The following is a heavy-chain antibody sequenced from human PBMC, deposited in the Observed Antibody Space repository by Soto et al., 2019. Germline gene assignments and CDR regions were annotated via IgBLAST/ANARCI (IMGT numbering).Heavy chain of an antibody. V-gene: IGHV3-23*01. CDR1: GFTFSSYA. CDR2: ISGSGGST. J-gene: IGHJ3*02. D-gene: IGHD6-19*01. CDR3: GKDIRGWYRGPFDI. Sequence: EVQLLESGGGLVQPGGSLRLSCAASGFTFSSYAMSWVRQAPGKGLEWVSAISGSGGSTYYADSVKGRFTISRDNPKTPLYLQMTGRRAGAPAVYSWGKDIRGWYRGPFDIWGQGPMVTVP.